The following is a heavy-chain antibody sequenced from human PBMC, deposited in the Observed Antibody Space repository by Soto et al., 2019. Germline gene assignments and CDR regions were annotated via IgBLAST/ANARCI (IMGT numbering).Heavy chain of an antibody. Sequence: ASVKVSCKASGYTFTSYAMHWVRQAPGQRLEWMGWINAGNGNTKYSQKFQGRVTITRDTSASTAYMELSSLRSEDTAVYYCARGGGSSRTYYYYYMDVWGKGTTVTVSS. D-gene: IGHD6-13*01. V-gene: IGHV1-3*01. CDR2: INAGNGNT. CDR1: GYTFTSYA. J-gene: IGHJ6*03. CDR3: ARGGGSSRTYYYYYMDV.